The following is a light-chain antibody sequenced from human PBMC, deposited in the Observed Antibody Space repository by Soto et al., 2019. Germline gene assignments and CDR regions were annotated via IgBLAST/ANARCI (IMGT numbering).Light chain of an antibody. J-gene: IGKJ4*01. Sequence: DVVMTQSPLSLPVTLGQPASISCRSSQSLVYSDGNTFLHWFQQRPGQSRRRLIYRVSSWDFGVLDRFIGSGSGTDFTQKIGWVEAEDVGIYYCMQSTHWPLSFGGGTKVEIK. V-gene: IGKV2D-30*01. CDR1: QSLVYSDGNTF. CDR2: RVS. CDR3: MQSTHWPLS.